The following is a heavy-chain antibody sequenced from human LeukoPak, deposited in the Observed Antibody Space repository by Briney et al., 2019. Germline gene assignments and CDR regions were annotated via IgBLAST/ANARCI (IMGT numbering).Heavy chain of an antibody. CDR1: GFTFSSYE. V-gene: IGHV3-48*03. J-gene: IGHJ6*02. Sequence: GGSLRLSCAASGFTFSSYEMNWVRRAPGKGLEWVSYISSSGSTIYYADSVKGRFTISRDNAKNSLYPQMNSLRAEDTAVYYCSRERVAVAGTVAPYYYYGMDVWGQGTTVTVSS. CDR3: SRERVAVAGTVAPYYYYGMDV. D-gene: IGHD6-19*01. CDR2: ISSSGSTI.